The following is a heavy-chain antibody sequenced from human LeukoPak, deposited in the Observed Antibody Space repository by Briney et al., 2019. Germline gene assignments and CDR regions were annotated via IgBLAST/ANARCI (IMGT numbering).Heavy chain of an antibody. V-gene: IGHV5-51*01. D-gene: IGHD3-9*01. CDR1: GYSFTNYW. Sequence: GESLKISCKGSGYSFTNYWLGWVRQMPGKGLEWMGIIYPGDSETRYSPSFQGQVTISADKSISTAYLQWSSLKASDTAIYYCARAYYDIDYGMDVWGQGTTVTVSS. CDR2: IYPGDSET. CDR3: ARAYYDIDYGMDV. J-gene: IGHJ6*02.